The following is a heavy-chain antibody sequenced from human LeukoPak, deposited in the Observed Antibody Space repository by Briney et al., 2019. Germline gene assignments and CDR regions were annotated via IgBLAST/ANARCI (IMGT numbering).Heavy chain of an antibody. CDR3: AKDRQGPFDI. V-gene: IGHV3-30*02. CDR1: GFPFSSYG. J-gene: IGHJ3*02. CDR2: IRYDGSNK. Sequence: GGSLRLSCAASGFPFSSYGMHWVSQAPGKGLEWVAFIRYDGSNKYYADSVKGRFTISRDNSKNTLYLQMNSLRAEDTAVYYCAKDRQGPFDIWGQGTMVTVSS. D-gene: IGHD6-6*01.